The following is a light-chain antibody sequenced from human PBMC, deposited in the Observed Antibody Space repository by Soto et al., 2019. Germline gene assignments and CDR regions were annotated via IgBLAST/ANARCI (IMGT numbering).Light chain of an antibody. Sequence: SVLTQPPPASGTPGQRVTLSCSGSRSNIGSNYVYWYQQLPGTAPKLLIYRNNQRPSGVPDRFSGSKSGTSASLAISGLRSEDEADYYCAAWDDSLSVLYVFGTGTKVTVL. CDR1: RSNIGSNY. CDR2: RNN. CDR3: AAWDDSLSVLYV. V-gene: IGLV1-47*01. J-gene: IGLJ1*01.